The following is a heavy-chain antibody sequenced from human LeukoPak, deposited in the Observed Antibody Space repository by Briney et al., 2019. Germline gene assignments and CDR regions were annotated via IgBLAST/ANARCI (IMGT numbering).Heavy chain of an antibody. J-gene: IGHJ6*02. Sequence: GGSLRLSCAASGFTFDDYAMHWVRQAPGKGLEWVSGISWNSGSIGYADSVKGRFTISRDNAKNSLYLQMNSLRAEDTAVYYCAREGYYGSGSYVSYYYYGMDVWGQGTMVTVSS. CDR2: ISWNSGSI. V-gene: IGHV3-9*01. D-gene: IGHD3-10*01. CDR3: AREGYYGSGSYVSYYYYGMDV. CDR1: GFTFDDYA.